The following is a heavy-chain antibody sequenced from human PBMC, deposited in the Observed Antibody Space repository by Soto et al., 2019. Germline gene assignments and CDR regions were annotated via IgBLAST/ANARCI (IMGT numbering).Heavy chain of an antibody. V-gene: IGHV1-18*01. D-gene: IGHD3-3*01. Sequence: QVQMVQSGAEVKRSGASVKVSCRASGYTFTNYAITWVRQAPGQGLEWMGWISPYNAYTNYAQRLQGRVTMTTDTSTQTAYMELRSLTSDDTAVYYCARGSGTFDSWGQGTLVTVSS. CDR2: ISPYNAYT. CDR3: ARGSGTFDS. J-gene: IGHJ4*02. CDR1: GYTFTNYA.